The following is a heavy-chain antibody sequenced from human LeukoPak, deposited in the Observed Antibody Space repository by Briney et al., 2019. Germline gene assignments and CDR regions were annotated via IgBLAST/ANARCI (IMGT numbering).Heavy chain of an antibody. CDR1: GFTFSSYG. CDR3: AKARDYSGGWYSVCDY. J-gene: IGHJ4*02. CDR2: IRYDGSNT. Sequence: GGFLRLSCAASGFTFSSYGMHWVRQAPGKGLEWVAFIRYDGSNTYYTDSVKGRVTISRDNSKNTLYLQMNSLRAEDTAVYYCAKARDYSGGWYSVCDYWGQGTLVTVSS. D-gene: IGHD6-19*01. V-gene: IGHV3-30*02.